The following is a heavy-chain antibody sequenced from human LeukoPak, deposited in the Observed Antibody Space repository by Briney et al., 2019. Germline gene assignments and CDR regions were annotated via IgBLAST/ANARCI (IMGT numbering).Heavy chain of an antibody. V-gene: IGHV3-64*01. CDR1: GFTFSNYA. J-gene: IGHJ4*02. Sequence: GGSLRLSCAASGFTFSNYAMHWVRQAPGKGLEYVSAISGNGDSTYHANSVKGRFTISRDNSKNTLYLQMGSLRADDMAVYYCARAQYLDYWGQGTLVTVSS. CDR2: ISGNGDST. CDR3: ARAQYLDY.